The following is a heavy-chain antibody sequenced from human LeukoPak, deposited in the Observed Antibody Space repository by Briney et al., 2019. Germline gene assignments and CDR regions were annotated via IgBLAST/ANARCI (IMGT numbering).Heavy chain of an antibody. V-gene: IGHV3-20*04. J-gene: IGHJ4*02. CDR2: INWNGGRT. D-gene: IGHD4-17*01. Sequence: GGSLRLSCAASGFNLHDYGMSWVRQVPGKGLEWVSGINWNGGRTDYADSVKGRFTISRDNAKNSLYLQMNSLRAEDTAVYYCARESGSVTSEVDFDYWGQGTLVTVSS. CDR1: GFNLHDYG. CDR3: ARESGSVTSEVDFDY.